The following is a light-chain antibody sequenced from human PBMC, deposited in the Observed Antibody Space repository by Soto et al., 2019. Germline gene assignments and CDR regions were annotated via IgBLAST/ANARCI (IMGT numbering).Light chain of an antibody. CDR3: SSYTSTYSYV. CDR2: DVS. Sequence: QSVLTQPASVSGSPGQSITISCTGTSSDVGGYTYVSWYQQHPGKAPKLMIYDVSSRPSGVSDRFSGSKSGNTASLTISGLQSEDEADYYCSSYTSTYSYVFGTGTKVTV. CDR1: SSDVGGYTY. J-gene: IGLJ1*01. V-gene: IGLV2-14*01.